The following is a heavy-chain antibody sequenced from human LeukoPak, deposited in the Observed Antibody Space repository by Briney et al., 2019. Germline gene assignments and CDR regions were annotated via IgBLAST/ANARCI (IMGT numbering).Heavy chain of an antibody. CDR1: GFTFSSYA. V-gene: IGHV3-23*01. D-gene: IGHD3-22*01. Sequence: PGRSLRLSCAASGFTFSSYAMSWVRQAPGKGLEWVSAISGSGGSTYYADSVKGRFTISRDNSKNTLYLQMNSLRAEDTAVYYCAKDYGITMIVVVINPWDYWGQGTLVTVSS. CDR2: ISGSGGST. CDR3: AKDYGITMIVVVINPWDY. J-gene: IGHJ4*02.